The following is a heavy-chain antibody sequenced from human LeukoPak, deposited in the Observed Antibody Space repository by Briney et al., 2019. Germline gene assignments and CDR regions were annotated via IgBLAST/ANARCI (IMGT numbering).Heavy chain of an antibody. CDR1: GYTFTGKF. Sequence: RASVKVSCKASGYTFTGKFIHWVRQSPGQGLECMGWIDPNSGGTDYAQKFRGRVTMTRDTSTSTAYMDLSSLISDDTAVYYCARDREGLAYFDYWRQGTLVTVSS. V-gene: IGHV1-2*02. CDR2: IDPNSGGT. CDR3: ARDREGLAYFDY. J-gene: IGHJ4*02. D-gene: IGHD3/OR15-3a*01.